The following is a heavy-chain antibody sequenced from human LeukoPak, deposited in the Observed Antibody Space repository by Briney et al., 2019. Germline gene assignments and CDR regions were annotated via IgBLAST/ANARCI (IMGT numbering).Heavy chain of an antibody. V-gene: IGHV4-59*08. Sequence: SETLSLTCTASGGSISSYYWSWIRQPPGKGLEWIGYIYYSGSTNYNPSLKSRVTISVDTSKNQFSLKLSSVTAADTAVYYCARPLTGTTDAFDIWGQGTMVTVSS. CDR2: IYYSGST. D-gene: IGHD1-20*01. J-gene: IGHJ3*02. CDR3: ARPLTGTTDAFDI. CDR1: GGSISSYY.